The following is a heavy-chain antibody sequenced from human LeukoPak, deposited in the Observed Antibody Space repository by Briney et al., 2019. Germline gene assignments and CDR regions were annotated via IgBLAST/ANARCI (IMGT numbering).Heavy chain of an antibody. CDR2: INHSGST. D-gene: IGHD1-26*01. V-gene: IGHV4-34*01. J-gene: IGHJ4*02. CDR1: GGSFSGYY. Sequence: SETLSLTCAVYGGSFSGYYWSWIRQPPGKGLEWIGEINHSGSTNYNPSLKSRVTISVDTSKNQFSLKLSSVTAADTAVYYCARGLGGSYLYYFDYWGQGTLVTVSS. CDR3: ARGLGGSYLYYFDY.